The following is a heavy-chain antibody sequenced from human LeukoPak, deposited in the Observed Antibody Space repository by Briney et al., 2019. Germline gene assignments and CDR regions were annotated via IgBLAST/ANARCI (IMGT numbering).Heavy chain of an antibody. V-gene: IGHV3-23*01. D-gene: IGHD3-3*01. CDR1: GFTFSSYA. CDR2: ISGSGDNT. CDR3: AKDSQYYDFWSGYPVGHFDY. J-gene: IGHJ4*02. Sequence: QPGGSLRLSCAASGFTFSSYAMSWVRQPPGKGLEWVSGISGSGDNTYYADSVKGRLTISRDNSKNTLYLQMNSLRAEDTAVYYCAKDSQYYDFWSGYPVGHFDYWGQGTLVTVSS.